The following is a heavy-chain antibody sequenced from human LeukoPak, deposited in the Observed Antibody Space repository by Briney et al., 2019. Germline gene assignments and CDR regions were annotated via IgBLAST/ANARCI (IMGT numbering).Heavy chain of an antibody. V-gene: IGHV4-59*01. Sequence: PSETLSLTCTVSGGSISSYYWSWIRQPPGKGLEWIGYIYYSGSTNHNPSLKSRVTISVDTSKNQFSLKLSSVTAADTAVYYCARRNKFSSGWFVIDYWGQGTLVTVSS. D-gene: IGHD6-19*01. CDR2: IYYSGST. CDR1: GGSISSYY. CDR3: ARRNKFSSGWFVIDY. J-gene: IGHJ4*02.